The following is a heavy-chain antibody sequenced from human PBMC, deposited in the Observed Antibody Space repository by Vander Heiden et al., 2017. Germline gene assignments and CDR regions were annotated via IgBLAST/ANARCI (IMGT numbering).Heavy chain of an antibody. V-gene: IGHV3-48*02. CDR2: ISSSSSTI. Sequence: EVQLVESGGGLVQPGGSLRLSCAASGFTFRRYSMNWVRQAPGKGLEWVSYISSSSSTIYYADSVKGRFTISRDNAKNSLYLQMNSLRDEDTAVYYCARDSGAYNWNWETNECFDYWGQGTLVTVSS. J-gene: IGHJ4*02. CDR3: ARDSGAYNWNWETNECFDY. CDR1: GFTFRRYS. D-gene: IGHD1-7*01.